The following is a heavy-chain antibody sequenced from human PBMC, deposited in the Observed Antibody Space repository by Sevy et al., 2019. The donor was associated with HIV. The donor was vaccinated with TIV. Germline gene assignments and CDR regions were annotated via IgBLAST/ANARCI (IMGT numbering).Heavy chain of an antibody. Sequence: GGSLRLSCSASGFTFGNYAMHWVRQAPGKGLEYVSSISDNGGSTYYTDSVKGRFTISRDNSMNTLYLQMTILRADDTAVYHCVKARGGTNYNWFDPWGQGTLVTVSS. CDR3: VKARGGTNYNWFDP. J-gene: IGHJ5*02. D-gene: IGHD2-15*01. CDR2: ISDNGGST. CDR1: GFTFGNYA. V-gene: IGHV3-64D*06.